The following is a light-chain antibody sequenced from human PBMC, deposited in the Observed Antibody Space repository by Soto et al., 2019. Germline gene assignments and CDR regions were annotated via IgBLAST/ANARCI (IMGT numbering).Light chain of an antibody. V-gene: IGKV1-5*03. CDR2: KAS. CDR3: QQYNSYSLT. CDR1: QTISNW. Sequence: DLQMTQSPSTLAASVGVRVTITRRASQTISNWLAWYQQKPGKAPKIFISKASSFESGVPTRFSGSGSGAKFTLTISRLEPDDFATYFCQQYNSYSLTFGGGTKVEIK. J-gene: IGKJ4*01.